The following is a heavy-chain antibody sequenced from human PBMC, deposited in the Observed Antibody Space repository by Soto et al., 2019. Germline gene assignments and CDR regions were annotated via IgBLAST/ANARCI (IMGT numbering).Heavy chain of an antibody. D-gene: IGHD3-10*01. Sequence: PGGSLRLSCAASGFTFSSYGMHWVRQAPGKGLEWVAVISYDGSNKYYADSVKGRFTISRDNSKNALYLQMNSLRAEDTAVYYCAKDSVPGYYYYYGMDVWGQGTTGTV. J-gene: IGHJ6*02. CDR3: AKDSVPGYYYYYGMDV. CDR1: GFTFSSYG. V-gene: IGHV3-30*18. CDR2: ISYDGSNK.